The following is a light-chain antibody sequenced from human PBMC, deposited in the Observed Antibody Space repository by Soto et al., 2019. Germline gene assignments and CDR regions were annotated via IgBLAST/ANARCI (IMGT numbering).Light chain of an antibody. CDR3: QQGHNWPLT. Sequence: DIQMTQSPSSVSASVGDRVTITCRATQGLSGSLAWYQQKPGKAPRPLFSVTSRLQSGVPSRFSGSASGTDFTLTIDSLQPEDLATYYCQQGHNWPLTFGQGTRLEIK. J-gene: IGKJ5*01. CDR1: QGLSGS. V-gene: IGKV1-12*01. CDR2: VTS.